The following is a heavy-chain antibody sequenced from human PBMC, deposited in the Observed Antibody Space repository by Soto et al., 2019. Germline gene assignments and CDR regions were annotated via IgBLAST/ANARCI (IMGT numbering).Heavy chain of an antibody. V-gene: IGHV4-31*03. Sequence: PSETLSLTCSVSGAALNSGNYYWSWILLVPGKGLEWIGHIYVTGAVDYNPSLRDRITISQDTSERQFSLNLRLVTAADTAVYYCARLRIATNNYKWFDPWGQGILVTVSS. J-gene: IGHJ5*02. CDR1: GAALNSGNYY. CDR3: ARLRIATNNYKWFDP. D-gene: IGHD2-21*01. CDR2: IYVTGAV.